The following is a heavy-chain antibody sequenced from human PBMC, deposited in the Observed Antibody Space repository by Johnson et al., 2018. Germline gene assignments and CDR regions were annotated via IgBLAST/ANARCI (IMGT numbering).Heavy chain of an antibody. CDR3: ARDPNGLLWFGELLDHTQNYYYYMDV. CDR2: IKQDGSEK. Sequence: VQLVQSGGGVVQPGRSLRLSCAASGFTFRNYAMHWVRQAPGKGLEWVANIKQDGSEKYYVDSVKGRFTISRDNAKNSLYLQMNSLRAEDTAVYYCARDPNGLLWFGELLDHTQNYYYYMDVWGKGTTVTVS. V-gene: IGHV3-7*01. D-gene: IGHD3-10*01. J-gene: IGHJ6*03. CDR1: GFTFRNYA.